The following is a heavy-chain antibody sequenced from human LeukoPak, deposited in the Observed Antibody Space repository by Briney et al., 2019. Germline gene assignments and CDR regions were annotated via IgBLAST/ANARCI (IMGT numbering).Heavy chain of an antibody. CDR1: GYTFTGYY. Sequence: ASVKVSCKASGYTFTGYYMHWVRQAPGQGLEWMGWINPNSGGTNYAQKFQGRVTMTRDTSISKAYMELSRLRTDDTAVYYCARLYDYSDYWGQGTLVTVSS. D-gene: IGHD5-12*01. J-gene: IGHJ4*02. CDR3: ARLYDYSDY. V-gene: IGHV1-2*02. CDR2: INPNSGGT.